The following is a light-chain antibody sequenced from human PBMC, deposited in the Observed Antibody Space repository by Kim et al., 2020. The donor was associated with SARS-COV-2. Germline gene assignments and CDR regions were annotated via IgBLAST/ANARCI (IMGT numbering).Light chain of an antibody. CDR3: EHYYNRPLT. CDR2: GAS. V-gene: IGKV3-15*01. Sequence: VAPGERASLSRGSRMRLRTILSWDQQKTDSAPWLSISGASTRWTGVSDRVSGSGAGTELTLIISGLQSEYFAVYYCEHYYNRPLTFGEGTKVDIK. CDR1: MRLRTI. J-gene: IGKJ1*01.